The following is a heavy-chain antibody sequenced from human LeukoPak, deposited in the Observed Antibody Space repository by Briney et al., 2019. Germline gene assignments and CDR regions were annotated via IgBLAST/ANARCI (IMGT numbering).Heavy chain of an antibody. Sequence: PSETLSLTCAVYGGSFSGYYWSWIRQPPGKGLEWIGEINHSGSTNYNPSLKSRVTISVDTSKNQFSLKLSSVTAADTAVYYCARGSVADLWSGYYIRKYYFDYWGQGTLVTVSS. D-gene: IGHD3-3*01. CDR2: INHSGST. J-gene: IGHJ4*02. CDR3: ARGSVADLWSGYYIRKYYFDY. V-gene: IGHV4-34*01. CDR1: GGSFSGYY.